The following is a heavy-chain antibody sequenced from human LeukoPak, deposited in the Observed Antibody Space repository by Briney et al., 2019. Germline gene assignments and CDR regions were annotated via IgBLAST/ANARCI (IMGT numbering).Heavy chain of an antibody. CDR2: IYYTGST. CDR3: ARAGSYYYDSSGYYDFDY. CDR1: GGSISTYY. Sequence: SETLSLTCTVSGGSISTYYWSWIRQPPGKGLEWIGYIYYTGSTSYNPSLKSRVTISVDTSKNQFSLKLSSVTAADTAVYYCARAGSYYYDSSGYYDFDYWGQGTLVTVSS. V-gene: IGHV4-59*12. J-gene: IGHJ4*02. D-gene: IGHD3-22*01.